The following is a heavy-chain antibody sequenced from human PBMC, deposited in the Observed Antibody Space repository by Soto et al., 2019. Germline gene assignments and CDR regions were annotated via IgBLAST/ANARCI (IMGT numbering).Heavy chain of an antibody. CDR1: GFSLTRPGMC. V-gene: IGHV2-70*13. D-gene: IGHD1-20*01. J-gene: IGHJ6*02. Sequence: GPTLENTTETLTLTCTFSGFSLTRPGMCVSWIRQSPGKALEWLALIERDDDDKYYSTSLKTRLTISKDTRKNQVVLTMANMEPADTATYYCARSIRGPRRFNGMDVWGQGT. CDR2: IERDDDDK. CDR3: ARSIRGPRRFNGMDV.